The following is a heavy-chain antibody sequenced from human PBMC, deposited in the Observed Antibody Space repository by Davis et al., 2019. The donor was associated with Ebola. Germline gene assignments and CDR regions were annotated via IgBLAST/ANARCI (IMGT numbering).Heavy chain of an antibody. V-gene: IGHV3-23*01. Sequence: GESLKIPCAASGFTFSTYVMSWLRQAPGKGLEWVSSVSGSGSGTYYADSVKGRFSISRDNSKNTVHLQMNSRTAEDTAVYYCAKGGGSLDDWGQGTLVTVSS. J-gene: IGHJ4*02. CDR1: GFTFSTYV. D-gene: IGHD2-15*01. CDR2: VSGSGSGT. CDR3: AKGGGSLDD.